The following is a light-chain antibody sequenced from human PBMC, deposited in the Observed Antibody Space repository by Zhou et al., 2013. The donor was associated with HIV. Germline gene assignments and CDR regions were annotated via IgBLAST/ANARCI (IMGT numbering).Light chain of an antibody. J-gene: IGKJ5*01. CDR2: KAS. Sequence: DIQMTQSPSTLSGSVGDRVIITCRASQSISDSLAWYQQKPGKAPKLLIYKASSLESGVPSRFSGSGSGTEFTLTISSLQPDDFATYYCQQYNSYSSITFGQGTRLEIK. CDR1: QSISDS. V-gene: IGKV1-5*03. CDR3: QQYNSYSSIT.